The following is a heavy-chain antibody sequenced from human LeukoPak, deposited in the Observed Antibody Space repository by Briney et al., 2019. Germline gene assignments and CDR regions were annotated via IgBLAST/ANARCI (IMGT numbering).Heavy chain of an antibody. D-gene: IGHD4-23*01. Sequence: SETLSLTCTVSGGSISSGGYYWSWIRQHPGKGLEWIGYIYYSGSTYYNPSLGSRVTISVDASGAQFSLKLNSVTAADTAVYYCARSYYGGSHQYYFDYWGQGTLVTVSS. CDR2: IYYSGST. J-gene: IGHJ4*02. CDR1: GGSISSGGYY. V-gene: IGHV4-31*03. CDR3: ARSYYGGSHQYYFDY.